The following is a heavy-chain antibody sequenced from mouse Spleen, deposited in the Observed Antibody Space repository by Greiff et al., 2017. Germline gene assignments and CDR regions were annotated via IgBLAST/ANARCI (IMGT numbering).Heavy chain of an antibody. CDR2: ISSGGDYI. Sequence: EVKLMESGEGLVKPGGSLKLSCAASGFTFSSYAMSWVRQTPEKRLEWVAYISSGGDYIYYADTVKGRFTISRDNARNTLYLQMSSLKSEDTAMYYCTRGGGYDGVYWGQGTLVTVSA. V-gene: IGHV5-9-1*02. J-gene: IGHJ3*01. CDR3: TRGGGYDGVY. CDR1: GFTFSSYA. D-gene: IGHD2-2*01.